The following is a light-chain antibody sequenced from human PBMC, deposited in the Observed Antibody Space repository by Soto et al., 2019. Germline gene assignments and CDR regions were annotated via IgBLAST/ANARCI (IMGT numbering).Light chain of an antibody. Sequence: QSALTQAPSASGTPGQRITISCSGSGSNIGSNTVTWYQQLPRTAPKLLIYTNNQRPSGVPDRFSGYRSGTSASLAISGLQSGDEADYYCATWDDSLNGYVFGTGTKVTVL. J-gene: IGLJ1*01. CDR2: TNN. V-gene: IGLV1-44*01. CDR3: ATWDDSLNGYV. CDR1: GSNIGSNT.